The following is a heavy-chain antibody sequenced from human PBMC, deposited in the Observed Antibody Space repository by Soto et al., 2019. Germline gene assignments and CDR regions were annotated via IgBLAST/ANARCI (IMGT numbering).Heavy chain of an antibody. CDR2: IYHSGST. V-gene: IGHV4-4*02. J-gene: IGHJ4*02. D-gene: IGHD3-22*01. CDR1: GGSISSSNW. CDR3: ARDPAKPYYYDSSGYYPY. Sequence: QVQLQESGPGLVKPSGTLSLTCAVSGGSISSSNWWSWVRQPPGKGLEWIGEIYHSGSTNYNPSLKSRVTRSVDKSKNQFSLKLSSVTAADTAVYYCARDPAKPYYYDSSGYYPYWGQGTLVTVSS.